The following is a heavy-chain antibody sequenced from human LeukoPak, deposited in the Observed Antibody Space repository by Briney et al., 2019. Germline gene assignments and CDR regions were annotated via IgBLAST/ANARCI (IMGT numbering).Heavy chain of an antibody. Sequence: PSETLSLTCAVYGGSFSGYYWSWIRQPPGKGLEWIGEINHSGSTNYNPSLKSRVTISVDTSKNQFSLKLSSVTAADTAVYYCARGPYYDSSGYFIYWGQGTLVTVSS. CDR3: ARGPYYDSSGYFIY. CDR2: INHSGST. D-gene: IGHD3-22*01. J-gene: IGHJ4*02. CDR1: GGSFSGYY. V-gene: IGHV4-34*01.